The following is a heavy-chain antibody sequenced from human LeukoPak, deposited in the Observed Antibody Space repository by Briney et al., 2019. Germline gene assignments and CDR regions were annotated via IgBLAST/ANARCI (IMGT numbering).Heavy chain of an antibody. J-gene: IGHJ4*02. D-gene: IGHD4/OR15-4a*01. CDR3: ARGLTTSGPYYDY. CDR1: GFTFSSYS. V-gene: IGHV3-48*04. Sequence: GGSLRLSCAGSGFTFSSYSMSWLRQAPGKGPEWIAYVSTSSRTIYYADSVKGRFTISRDNANNSVYLQMNNLGVDDTAVYYCARGLTTSGPYYDYWGRGTQVTVSS. CDR2: VSTSSRTI.